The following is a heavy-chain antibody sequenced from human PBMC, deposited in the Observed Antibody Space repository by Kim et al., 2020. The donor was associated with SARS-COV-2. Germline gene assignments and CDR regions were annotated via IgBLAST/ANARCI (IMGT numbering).Heavy chain of an antibody. CDR2: INPNSGGT. V-gene: IGHV1-2*02. Sequence: ASVKVSCKASGYTFTGYYMHWVRQAPGQGLEWMGWINPNSGGTNYAQKFQGRVTMTRDTSISTAYMELSRLRSDDTAVYYCASVGYSSSWPDYYFDYWGQGTLVTVSS. D-gene: IGHD6-13*01. CDR1: GYTFTGYY. CDR3: ASVGYSSSWPDYYFDY. J-gene: IGHJ4*02.